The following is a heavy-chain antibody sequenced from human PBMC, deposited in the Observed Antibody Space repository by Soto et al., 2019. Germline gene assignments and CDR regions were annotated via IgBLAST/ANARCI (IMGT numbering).Heavy chain of an antibody. D-gene: IGHD3-3*02. Sequence: SETLSLTCTVSGSSINSSGYYWGWIRQPPGKGLEWLGSMFYGVSTYCNPSLKSRVTVSVDTSKNQFSLNLRSVTAADTAVYYCARLPSRHLVDYWGQGTLVTVSS. CDR3: ARLPSRHLVDY. J-gene: IGHJ4*02. CDR2: MFYGVST. CDR1: GSSINSSGYY. V-gene: IGHV4-39*01.